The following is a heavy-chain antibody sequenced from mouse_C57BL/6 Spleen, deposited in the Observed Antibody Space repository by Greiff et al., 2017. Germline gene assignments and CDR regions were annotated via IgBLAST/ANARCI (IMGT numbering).Heavy chain of an antibody. V-gene: IGHV1-20*01. D-gene: IGHD1-1*01. CDR3: ASYYYGFAY. J-gene: IGHJ3*01. CDR1: GYSFTGYF. CDR2: INPYNGDT. Sequence: QLQQSGPELVKPGDSVKISCKASGYSFTGYFMNWVMQSHGKSLEWIGRINPYNGDTFYNQKFKGKATLTVDKSSSTAHMELRSLTAEDSAVYYCASYYYGFAYWGQGTLVTVSA.